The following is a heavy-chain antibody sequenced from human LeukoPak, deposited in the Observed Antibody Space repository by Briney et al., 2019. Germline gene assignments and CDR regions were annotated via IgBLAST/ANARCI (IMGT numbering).Heavy chain of an antibody. J-gene: IGHJ4*02. CDR2: TSGSGGST. CDR1: GFTFSGFA. V-gene: IGHV3-23*01. Sequence: PGGSLRLSCTASGFTFSGFAMSWVRQAPGKGLEWVSTSGSGGSTYYADSVKGRFTISRDNSKNTLYLQMNSLRAEDTAVYYCARGYSSSIPYFDYWGQGTLVTVSS. D-gene: IGHD6-6*01. CDR3: ARGYSSSIPYFDY.